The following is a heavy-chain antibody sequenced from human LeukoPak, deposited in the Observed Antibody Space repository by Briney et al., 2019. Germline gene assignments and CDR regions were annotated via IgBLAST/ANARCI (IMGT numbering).Heavy chain of an antibody. CDR3: ARIGRPAAFDI. Sequence: KTGGSLRLSCAASGFTFSDYYMRWIRQAPGKGLEWVSYITSSGSTIYYADSMKGRFTISRDNAKHSLFLQLDSLRAEDTAVYYCARIGRPAAFDIWGQGTLVIVSS. CDR2: ITSSGSTI. J-gene: IGHJ3*02. V-gene: IGHV3-11*01. D-gene: IGHD6-6*01. CDR1: GFTFSDYY.